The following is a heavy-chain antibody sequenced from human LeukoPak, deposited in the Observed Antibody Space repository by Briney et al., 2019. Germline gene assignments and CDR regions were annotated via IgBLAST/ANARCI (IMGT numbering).Heavy chain of an antibody. CDR1: GYSFTSYW. Sequence: GESLKISCKGSGYSFTSYWIGWVRQMPGKGLEWMGIIYPGDSDTRYSPSFQGQVTISADKSISTAYLQWSSLRASDTAMYYCARLGQRDYYDSSGYFPFDYWGQGTLVTVSS. V-gene: IGHV5-51*01. D-gene: IGHD3-22*01. CDR3: ARLGQRDYYDSSGYFPFDY. J-gene: IGHJ4*02. CDR2: IYPGDSDT.